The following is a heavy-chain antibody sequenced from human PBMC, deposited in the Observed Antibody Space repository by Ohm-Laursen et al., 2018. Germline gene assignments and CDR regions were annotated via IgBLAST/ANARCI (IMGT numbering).Heavy chain of an antibody. CDR2: IRDSGGRS. CDR1: GFTFSRYA. D-gene: IGHD3-22*01. CDR3: ARDFTMSY. Sequence: GSLRLSCTASGFTFSRYAMSWVRQAPGKGLEWVSTIRDSGGRSHYADSVKGRFTVSRDNSKNTLYLQMSSLRAEDTAVYYCARDFTMSYWGQGTLVTVSS. J-gene: IGHJ4*02. V-gene: IGHV3-23*01.